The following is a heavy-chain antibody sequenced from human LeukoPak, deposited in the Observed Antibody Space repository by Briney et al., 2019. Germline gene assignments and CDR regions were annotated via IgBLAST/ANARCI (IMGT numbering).Heavy chain of an antibody. CDR1: GGSFSGYY. V-gene: IGHV4-34*01. J-gene: IGHJ4*02. Sequence: SETLSLTCADYGGSFSGYYWSWIRQPPGKGLEWIGEINHSGSTNYNPSLKSRVTISVDTSKNQFSLKLSSVTAADTAVYYCARLVGVVIIPVDFDYWGQGTLVTVSS. CDR2: INHSGST. D-gene: IGHD3-3*01. CDR3: ARLVGVVIIPVDFDY.